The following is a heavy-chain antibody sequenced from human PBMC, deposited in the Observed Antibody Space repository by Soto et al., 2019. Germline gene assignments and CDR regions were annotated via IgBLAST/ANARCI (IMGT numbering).Heavy chain of an antibody. D-gene: IGHD3-22*01. CDR3: VRARSTDSRPDY. J-gene: IGHJ4*02. V-gene: IGHV3-21*01. CDR1: GFTFSLYS. Sequence: GGSLRLSCAASGFTFSLYSMIWVRQAPGKGLEWVASITSSSSYIYYEDSLKGRFTISRDNAKNSLFLQLDSLRAEDTAAYFCVRARSTDSRPDYWGQGTLVTVSS. CDR2: ITSSSSYI.